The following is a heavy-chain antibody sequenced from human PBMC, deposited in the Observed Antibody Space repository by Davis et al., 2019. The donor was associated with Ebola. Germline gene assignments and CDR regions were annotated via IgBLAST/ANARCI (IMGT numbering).Heavy chain of an antibody. Sequence: GESLKISCEVSGFTFSNYAMSWVCHAPGKGLQWVSGINDIGGNPQHADSVKGRFTISRDNSKNMLFLQMNSLRVEDTAVYYCAREMRGLGALDLWGQGTMVTVSS. V-gene: IGHV3-23*01. J-gene: IGHJ3*01. CDR2: INDIGGNP. D-gene: IGHD3-16*01. CDR3: AREMRGLGALDL. CDR1: GFTFSNYA.